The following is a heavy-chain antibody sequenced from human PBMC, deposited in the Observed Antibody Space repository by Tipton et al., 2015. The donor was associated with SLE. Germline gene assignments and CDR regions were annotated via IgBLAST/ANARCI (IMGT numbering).Heavy chain of an antibody. Sequence: TLSLTCAVYGGSFSGYYWSWIRQPPGKGLEWIGEINHSGSTNYNPSLKSRVTISVDTSKNQFSLKLSSVTAADTAVYYCASRSGGSRGYYWGQGTLVTVSS. CDR1: GGSFSGYY. CDR3: ASRSGGSRGYY. D-gene: IGHD2-15*01. J-gene: IGHJ4*02. CDR2: INHSGST. V-gene: IGHV4-34*01.